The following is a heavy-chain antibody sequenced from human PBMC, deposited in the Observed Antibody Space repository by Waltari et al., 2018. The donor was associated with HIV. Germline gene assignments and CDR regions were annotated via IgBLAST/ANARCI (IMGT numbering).Heavy chain of an antibody. D-gene: IGHD3-10*01. J-gene: IGHJ6*02. CDR1: GGSISSSSYY. CDR2: IYYSGST. Sequence: QLQLQESGPGLVKPSETLSLTCTVSGGSISSSSYYWGWIRQPPGKGLEWIGSIYYSGSTYDNPSLKSGVTISVDTSKNQFSLKLSFVTAADTAVYYCARDRPGPVYGSGSFGAVHGMDVWGQGTTVTVSS. CDR3: ARDRPGPVYGSGSFGAVHGMDV. V-gene: IGHV4-39*07.